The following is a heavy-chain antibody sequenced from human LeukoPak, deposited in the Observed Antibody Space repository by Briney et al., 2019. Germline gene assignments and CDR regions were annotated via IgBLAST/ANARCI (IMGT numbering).Heavy chain of an antibody. J-gene: IGHJ4*02. Sequence: ASVKVSCKASGYTFTGYYMHWVRQAPGQGLEWMGWINPNSGGTNYAQKFQGRVTMTRDTSISTAYMELSRLRSDDTAVYYCASIYYDSSGPSYFDYWGQGTLVTVSS. V-gene: IGHV1-2*02. CDR2: INPNSGGT. CDR3: ASIYYDSSGPSYFDY. D-gene: IGHD3-22*01. CDR1: GYTFTGYY.